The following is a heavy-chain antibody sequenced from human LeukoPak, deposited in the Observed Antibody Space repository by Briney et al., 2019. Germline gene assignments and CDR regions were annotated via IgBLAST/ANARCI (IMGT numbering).Heavy chain of an antibody. D-gene: IGHD3-9*01. CDR2: INHSGST. CDR1: GGSFSGYY. J-gene: IGHJ3*02. V-gene: IGHV4-34*01. Sequence: PSETLSLTWAVYGGSFSGYYWSWIRQPPGKGLEWIGEINHSGSTNYNPSLKSRVTISVDTSKNQFSLKLSSVTAADTAVYYCARGARYFDWLLYNAFDIWGQGTMVTVSS. CDR3: ARGARYFDWLLYNAFDI.